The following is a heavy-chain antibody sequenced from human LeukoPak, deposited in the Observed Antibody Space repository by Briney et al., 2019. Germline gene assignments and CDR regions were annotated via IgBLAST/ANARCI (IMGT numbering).Heavy chain of an antibody. CDR2: INHSGST. CDR1: GGSFSGYY. D-gene: IGHD3-22*01. V-gene: IGHV4-34*01. J-gene: IGHJ4*02. CDR3: ARGRHSMIVVVITKPFDY. Sequence: SETLSLTCPVYGGSFSGYYWSWIRRPPGKGLEWIGEINHSGSTNYNPSLKSRVTISVDTSKNQFSLKLSSVTAADTAVYYCARGRHSMIVVVITKPFDYWGQGTLVTVSS.